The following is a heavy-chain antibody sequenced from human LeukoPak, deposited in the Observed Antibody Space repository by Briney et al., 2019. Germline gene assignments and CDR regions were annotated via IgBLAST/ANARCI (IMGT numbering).Heavy chain of an antibody. D-gene: IGHD3-10*01. Sequence: ASVKVSCKASGYIFTNYAISWVRQAPGQGLEWMGWISTYNGNTKNAQKLQGRVTMTTDTSTSTAYMELSRLRSDDTAVYYCAVVRGVIVGGFDPWGQGTLVTVSS. CDR1: GYIFTNYA. J-gene: IGHJ5*02. V-gene: IGHV1-18*01. CDR2: ISTYNGNT. CDR3: AVVRGVIVGGFDP.